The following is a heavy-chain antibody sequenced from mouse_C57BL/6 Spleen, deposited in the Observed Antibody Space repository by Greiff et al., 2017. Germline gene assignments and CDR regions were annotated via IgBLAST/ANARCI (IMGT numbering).Heavy chain of an antibody. V-gene: IGHV5-15*01. CDR2: ISNLAYSI. D-gene: IGHD6-1*01. CDR3: ARASLREGFDY. J-gene: IGHJ2*01. CDR1: GFTFSDYG. Sequence: EVKLMESGGGLVQPGGSLKLSCAASGFTFSDYGMAWVRQAPRKGPAWVAFISNLAYSIYYADTVTGRFTISRENAKNTLYLEMSSLRAEDTAMYYCARASLREGFDYWGQGTTLTVSS.